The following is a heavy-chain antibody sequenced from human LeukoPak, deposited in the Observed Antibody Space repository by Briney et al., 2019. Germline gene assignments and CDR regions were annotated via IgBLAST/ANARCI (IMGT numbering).Heavy chain of an antibody. J-gene: IGHJ6*03. CDR2: IYHSGST. CDR1: GYSISSGYY. V-gene: IGHV4-38-2*01. D-gene: IGHD2-2*01. Sequence: SETLSLTCAVSGYSISSGYYWGWIRQPPGKGLEWIGSIYHSGSTYYNPSLKSRVTISVDTSKNQFSLKMSSVTAADTAVYYCARQCSSTVPHYYYYMDVWGKGTTVTVSS. CDR3: ARQCSSTVPHYYYYMDV.